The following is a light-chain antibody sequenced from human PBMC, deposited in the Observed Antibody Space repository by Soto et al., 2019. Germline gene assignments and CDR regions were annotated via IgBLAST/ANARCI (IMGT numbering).Light chain of an antibody. J-gene: IGLJ2*01. V-gene: IGLV1-47*01. CDR3: AAWDDTLSGVV. CDR1: SSNIGSNY. Sequence: VLTQPPSASGTPGQRVTISCSGSSSNIGSNYVYWYQQLPRTAPKLLLYRDNQRPSGVPDRFSDSKSGTSASLAISGLRSDDEADYYCAAWDDTLSGVVFGGGTKLTVL. CDR2: RDN.